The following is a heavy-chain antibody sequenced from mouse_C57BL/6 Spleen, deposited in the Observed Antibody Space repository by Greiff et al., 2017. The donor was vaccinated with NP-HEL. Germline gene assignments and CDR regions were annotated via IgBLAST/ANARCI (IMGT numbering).Heavy chain of an antibody. V-gene: IGHV1-84*01. CDR2: IDPGSGNT. CDR1: GYTFTDYY. CDR3: ARYSNYLGYWYFDV. J-gene: IGHJ1*03. D-gene: IGHD2-5*01. Sequence: VQLQQSGPELVKPGASVKISCKASGYTFTDYYINWVKQRPGQGLEWIGWIDPGSGNTKYNEKFKGKATLTVDTSSSTAYMQLSSLTTEDSAVYVCARYSNYLGYWYFDVWGTGTTVTVSS.